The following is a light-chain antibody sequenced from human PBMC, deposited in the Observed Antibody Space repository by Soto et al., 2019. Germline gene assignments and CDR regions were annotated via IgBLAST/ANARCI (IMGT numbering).Light chain of an antibody. CDR1: QSVRSSY. J-gene: IGKJ2*01. Sequence: EIVLTQSPGTLSLSPGERATLSCRASQSVRSSYLAWYQQKPGQAPRLLIYDASSRATGIPDRFSGSGSGTDFPLTISRLEPEDFAVFYCQQYDSSPYTFGQGTKLDIK. CDR3: QQYDSSPYT. V-gene: IGKV3-20*01. CDR2: DAS.